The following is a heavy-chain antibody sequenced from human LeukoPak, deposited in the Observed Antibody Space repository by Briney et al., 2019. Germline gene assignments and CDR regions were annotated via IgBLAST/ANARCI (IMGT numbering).Heavy chain of an antibody. J-gene: IGHJ3*02. CDR1: GYTFTGYY. CDR2: INPNSGGT. CDR3: ARDLRDYVWGSYLAHAFDI. D-gene: IGHD3-16*02. V-gene: IGHV1-2*02. Sequence: ASVKVSCKASGYTFTGYYMHWVRQAPGQGLERMGWINPNSGGTNYAQKFRGRVTMTRDTSISTAYMELSRLRSDDTAVYYCARDLRDYVWGSYLAHAFDIWGQGTMVTVSS.